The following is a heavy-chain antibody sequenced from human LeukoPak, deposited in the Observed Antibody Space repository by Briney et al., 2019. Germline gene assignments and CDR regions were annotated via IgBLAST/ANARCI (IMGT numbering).Heavy chain of an antibody. CDR1: GGSISSYY. CDR3: ARDLRQSVGATNGAFDI. V-gene: IGHV4-59*01. D-gene: IGHD1-26*01. J-gene: IGHJ3*02. CDR2: IYYSGST. Sequence: PSETLSLTCTVSGGSISSYYWSWIRQPPGKGLEWIGYIYYSGSTNYNPSLKSRVTISVDTSKNQFSLKLSSVTAADTAVYHCARDLRQSVGATNGAFDIWGQGTMVTVSS.